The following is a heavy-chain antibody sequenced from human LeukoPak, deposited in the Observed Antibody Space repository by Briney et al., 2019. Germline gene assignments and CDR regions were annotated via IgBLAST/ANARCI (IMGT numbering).Heavy chain of an antibody. Sequence: GGSLRLSCAASGFTFSNAWMSWVRQAPGKGLEWVANIKLDGSEKNYVDSVKGRFTISRDNTKNSLYLQMNSLRAEDTAVFYCARDQYDTWSRRGNFDSWGQGTLVIVSS. V-gene: IGHV3-7*03. CDR3: ARDQYDTWSRRGNFDS. CDR1: GFTFSNAW. J-gene: IGHJ4*02. D-gene: IGHD3-3*01. CDR2: IKLDGSEK.